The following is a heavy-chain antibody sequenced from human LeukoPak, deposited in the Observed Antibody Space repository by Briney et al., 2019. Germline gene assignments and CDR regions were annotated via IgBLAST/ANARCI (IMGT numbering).Heavy chain of an antibody. CDR1: GFSFSNYA. D-gene: IGHD3-10*01. J-gene: IGHJ4*02. CDR2: VSSTGGST. CDR3: AKDGVGVRGVISYFDY. V-gene: IGHV3-23*01. Sequence: GGSLRLSCVVSGFSFSNYAMSWVRQAPGKGLEWVSGVSSTGGSTYYADSVKGRFTISRDKSKNTLYLQMNSLRADDTAVYYCAKDGVGVRGVISYFDYWGQGTLVTVSS.